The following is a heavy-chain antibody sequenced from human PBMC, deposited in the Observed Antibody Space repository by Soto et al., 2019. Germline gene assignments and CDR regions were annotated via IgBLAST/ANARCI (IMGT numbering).Heavy chain of an antibody. Sequence: EVQLVESGGGLVQPGGSLRLSCAASGFTVSSNYMSWVRHAPGKGLEWVSVIYSGGSTYYADSVKGRFTISRDNSKNTLYLQMNGLRAADTAVYYCARDHGGVAWGYWGQGTLVTVSS. CDR1: GFTVSSNY. CDR2: IYSGGST. V-gene: IGHV3-66*01. D-gene: IGHD3-16*01. CDR3: ARDHGGVAWGY. J-gene: IGHJ4*02.